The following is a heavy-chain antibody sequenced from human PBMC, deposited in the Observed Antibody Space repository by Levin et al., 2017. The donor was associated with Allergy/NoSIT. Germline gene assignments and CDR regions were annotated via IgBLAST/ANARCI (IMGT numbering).Heavy chain of an antibody. V-gene: IGHV5-51*01. CDR3: ARRGDSSGWYISFLFDY. J-gene: IGHJ4*01. CDR1: GYSFTSYW. D-gene: IGHD6-19*01. CDR2: IYPGDSDT. Sequence: GESLKISCKGSGYSFTSYWIGWVRQMPGKGLEWMGIIYPGDSDTRYSPSFQGQVTISADKSISTAYLQWSSLKASDTAMYYCARRGDSSGWYISFLFDYWGQGTLVTVSS.